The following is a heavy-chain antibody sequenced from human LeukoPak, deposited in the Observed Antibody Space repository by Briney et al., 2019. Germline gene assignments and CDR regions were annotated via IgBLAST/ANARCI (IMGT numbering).Heavy chain of an antibody. CDR1: GFTFSNAW. Sequence: KTGGSLRLSCAASGFTFSNAWMSWVRQAPGKGLEWVGRIKSKTDGGTTDYAAPVKGRFTISRDDSKNTLYLQMNSLKTEDTAVYYCTTDYDILTGYYDFDYRGQGTLVTVSS. D-gene: IGHD3-9*01. CDR2: IKSKTDGGTT. CDR3: TTDYDILTGYYDFDY. J-gene: IGHJ4*02. V-gene: IGHV3-15*01.